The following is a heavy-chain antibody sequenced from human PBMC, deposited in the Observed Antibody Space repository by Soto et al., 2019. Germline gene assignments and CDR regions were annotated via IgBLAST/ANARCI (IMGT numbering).Heavy chain of an antibody. J-gene: IGHJ4*02. V-gene: IGHV3-21*01. D-gene: IGHD5-12*01. Sequence: GGSLRLSCAASGFTFSSYSMNWVRQAPGKGLEWVSSISSSSSYIYYADSVKGRFTISRDNAKNSLYLQMNSLRAEDTAVYYCARDVDIVATIQGFDYWGPGTLVTVSS. CDR3: ARDVDIVATIQGFDY. CDR2: ISSSSSYI. CDR1: GFTFSSYS.